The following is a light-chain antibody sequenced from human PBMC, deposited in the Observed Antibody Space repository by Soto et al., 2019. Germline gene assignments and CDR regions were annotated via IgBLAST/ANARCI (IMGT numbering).Light chain of an antibody. V-gene: IGLV1-40*01. Sequence: QSVLTQPPSVSGAPGQRVTISCTGSSSDIGAGYDVHWYQQLPGTAPKLLIYDNNNRPSGVPDRFSGSKSGTSASLAITGLQAEDEADYYCQSYDNSLSCSYVFGTGTKLTVL. J-gene: IGLJ1*01. CDR2: DNN. CDR3: QSYDNSLSCSYV. CDR1: SSDIGAGYD.